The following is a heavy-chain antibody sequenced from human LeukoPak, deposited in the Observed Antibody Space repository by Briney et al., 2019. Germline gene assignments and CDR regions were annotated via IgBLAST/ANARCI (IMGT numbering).Heavy chain of an antibody. Sequence: GGSLRLSCAASGFTFSSYWMHWVRQAPGKGLVWVSRINSDGSDTSSADSVKGRFTISRDNAKNTLYLQMNSLRAEDTSVYYCARVPTVTGGFDYWGQGTLVTVSS. V-gene: IGHV3-74*01. D-gene: IGHD4-11*01. J-gene: IGHJ4*02. CDR3: ARVPTVTGGFDY. CDR1: GFTFSSYW. CDR2: INSDGSDT.